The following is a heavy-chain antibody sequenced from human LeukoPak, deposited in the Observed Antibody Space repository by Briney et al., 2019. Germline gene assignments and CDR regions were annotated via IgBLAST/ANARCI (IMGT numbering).Heavy chain of an antibody. V-gene: IGHV3-48*03. D-gene: IGHD3-10*02. Sequence: GGSLRLSCAASGFAFSSYEMNWVRQAPGKGLEWVSYISSSGSTIYYADSVKGRFTISRDNAKNSLYLQMNSLRAEDTAVHYCAELGITMIGGVWGKGTTVTISS. CDR3: AELGITMIGGV. CDR2: ISSSGSTI. CDR1: GFAFSSYE. J-gene: IGHJ6*04.